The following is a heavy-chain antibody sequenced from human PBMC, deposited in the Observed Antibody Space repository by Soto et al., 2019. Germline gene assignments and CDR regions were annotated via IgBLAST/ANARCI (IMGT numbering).Heavy chain of an antibody. J-gene: IGHJ6*02. CDR2: IWYDGSNK. V-gene: IGHV3-33*08. CDR3: ARDPYSSSWYFSGMDV. CDR1: GFTFSSYG. D-gene: IGHD6-13*01. Sequence: VQLVESGGGLVQPGGSLRLSCAASGFTFSSYGMHWVRQAPGKGLEWVAVIWYDGSNKYYADSVKGRFTISRDNSKNTLYLQMNSLRAEDTAVYYCARDPYSSSWYFSGMDVWGQGTTVTVSS.